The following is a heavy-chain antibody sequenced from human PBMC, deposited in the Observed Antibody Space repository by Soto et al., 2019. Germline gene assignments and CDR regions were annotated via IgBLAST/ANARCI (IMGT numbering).Heavy chain of an antibody. J-gene: IGHJ6*02. D-gene: IGHD2-15*01. CDR2: MFYSGLT. CDR3: APLSVSLSGPYGIHV. Sequence: PXATLGLTCRVSGYSVTSSDFYGDWISQPPGKGLEWIGSMFYSGLTYYNPSLKSRVTLSVDSSKNQFSVRMNSVTAADTAVYYCAPLSVSLSGPYGIHVWGQGTTVTV. V-gene: IGHV4-39*01. CDR1: GYSVTSSDFY.